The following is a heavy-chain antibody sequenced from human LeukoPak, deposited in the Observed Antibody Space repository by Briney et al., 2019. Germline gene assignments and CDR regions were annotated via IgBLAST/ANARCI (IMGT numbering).Heavy chain of an antibody. CDR1: GGSISTYY. J-gene: IGHJ3*02. CDR3: ARGLNNRKSGRRFDVFEI. Sequence: SETLCLTCTVSGGSISTYYWSWLRQPPGKGLEWIGYVYYSGSTNYNPSLKSRVTISADTSKNQFSLRLTSVTAADTAVYYCARGLNNRKSGRRFDVFEIWGQGTMVTVSS. V-gene: IGHV4-59*01. CDR2: VYYSGST. D-gene: IGHD1-14*01.